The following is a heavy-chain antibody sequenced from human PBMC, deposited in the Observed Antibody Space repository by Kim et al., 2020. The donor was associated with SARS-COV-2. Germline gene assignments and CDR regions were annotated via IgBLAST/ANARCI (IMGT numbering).Heavy chain of an antibody. CDR1: GFIFSNAW. J-gene: IGHJ4*02. Sequence: GGSLRLSCAASGFIFSNAWMSWVRQAPGKGLEWVGRIKSKTDGGTADYAAPVKGRFTISREDSINTLYLQMNSLKTEDTAVYFCTTEINYYDTSGYYALFDYWGQGTLVTVSP. CDR3: TTEINYYDTSGYYALFDY. CDR2: IKSKTDGGTA. D-gene: IGHD3-22*01. V-gene: IGHV3-15*01.